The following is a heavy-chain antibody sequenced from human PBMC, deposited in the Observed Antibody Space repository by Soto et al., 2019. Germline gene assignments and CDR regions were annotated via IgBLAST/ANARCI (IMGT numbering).Heavy chain of an antibody. D-gene: IGHD2-2*01. J-gene: IGHJ6*02. CDR1: GYTFTTYS. CDR2: IHAGNGNT. Sequence: GASVKVSCKASGYTFTTYSMHWVRQAPGHRLEWMGWIHAGNGNTEHSQKFQGRVTITRDTSASTAYLELGSLRSEDTAVYYCARAACSSTSCYNYYAYGMDVSGQGTAVTVSS. CDR3: ARAACSSTSCYNYYAYGMDV. V-gene: IGHV1-3*01.